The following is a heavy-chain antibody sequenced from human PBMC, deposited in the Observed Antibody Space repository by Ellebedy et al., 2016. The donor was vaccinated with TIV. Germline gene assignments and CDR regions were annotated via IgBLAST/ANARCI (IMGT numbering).Heavy chain of an antibody. CDR3: ARAYRAAAADRFRQWLLWC. D-gene: IGHD6-13*01. Sequence: ASVKVSXKASGYTFTSYYIHWVRQAPGQGLEWMGWINPNSGGTNYAQKFQGRVTMTRDTSISTAYMELSRLRSDDTAVYYCARAYRAAAADRFRQWLLWCWGQGTLVTVSS. J-gene: IGHJ4*02. CDR2: INPNSGGT. CDR1: GYTFTSYY. V-gene: IGHV1-2*02.